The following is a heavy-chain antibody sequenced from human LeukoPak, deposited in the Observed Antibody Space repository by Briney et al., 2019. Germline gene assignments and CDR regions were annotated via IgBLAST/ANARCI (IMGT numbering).Heavy chain of an antibody. CDR3: ARSSGGRTYYYYGMDV. CDR2: IIPIFGTA. CDR1: GGTFSSYA. V-gene: IGHV1-69*13. J-gene: IGHJ6*02. Sequence: ASVKVSCKASGGTFSSYAISWVRQAPGQGLEWMGGIIPIFGTANYAQKFQGRVTITADESTSTAYMELSSLRSEDTAVYYCARSSGGRTYYYYGMDVWGQGTTVTVSS. D-gene: IGHD2-15*01.